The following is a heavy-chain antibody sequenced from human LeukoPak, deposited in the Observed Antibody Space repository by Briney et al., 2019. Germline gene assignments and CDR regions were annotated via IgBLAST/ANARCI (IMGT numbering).Heavy chain of an antibody. CDR2: ISYDGSNK. D-gene: IGHD4-23*01. CDR3: ARVAGTTVVTAFGY. V-gene: IGHV3-30*03. J-gene: IGHJ4*02. Sequence: GSLRLSCAASGFTFSSYGMHWVRQAPGKGLEWVAVISYDGSNKYYADSVKGRFTISRDNSKNTLYLQMNSLRAEDTAVYYCARVAGTTVVTAFGYWGQGTLVTVSS. CDR1: GFTFSSYG.